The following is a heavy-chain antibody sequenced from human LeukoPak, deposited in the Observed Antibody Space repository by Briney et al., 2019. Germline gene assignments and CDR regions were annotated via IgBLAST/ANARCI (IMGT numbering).Heavy chain of an antibody. CDR3: ARQKRITIFGVVNDPTFDY. Sequence: SGPTLVNPTQTLTLTCTFSGFSLSTSGVGVGWIRQPPGKALEWLALIYWNDDKRYSPSLKSRLTITKDTSKNQVVLTMTNMDPVDTATYYCARQKRITIFGVVNDPTFDYWGQGTLVTVSS. J-gene: IGHJ4*02. CDR2: IYWNDDK. CDR1: GFSLSTSGVG. D-gene: IGHD3-3*01. V-gene: IGHV2-5*01.